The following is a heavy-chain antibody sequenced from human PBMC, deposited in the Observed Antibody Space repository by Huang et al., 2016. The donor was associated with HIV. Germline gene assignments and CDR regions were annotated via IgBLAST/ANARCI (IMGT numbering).Heavy chain of an antibody. Sequence: QVQLVQSGAEVKKPGSSVKVSCKASGGTFSSYAISWVRQAPGQGLEWRGGIIPIFGKANYAQKFQGRVTITADESTSTAYMELSSLRSEDTAVYYCARVESRRYYDSSGYYYWGQGTLVTVSS. J-gene: IGHJ4*02. V-gene: IGHV1-69*01. CDR1: GGTFSSYA. CDR3: ARVESRRYYDSSGYYY. D-gene: IGHD3-22*01. CDR2: IIPIFGKA.